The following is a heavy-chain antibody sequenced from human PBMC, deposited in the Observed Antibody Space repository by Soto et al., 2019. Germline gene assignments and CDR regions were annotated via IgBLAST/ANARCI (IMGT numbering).Heavy chain of an antibody. J-gene: IGHJ4*02. CDR1: GGSINCYY. V-gene: IGHV4-39*02. D-gene: IGHD2-2*01. CDR3: ARLVVVAPVANA. Sequence: XETLALTCSVSGGSINCYYWGWIRQPPGKGLEWVGGIFYTGTTYYSPSLKDRVTISVDTSKNSFSLNLTSVTAADTAVYFCARLVVVAPVANAGGQGTLVTVS. CDR2: IFYTGTT.